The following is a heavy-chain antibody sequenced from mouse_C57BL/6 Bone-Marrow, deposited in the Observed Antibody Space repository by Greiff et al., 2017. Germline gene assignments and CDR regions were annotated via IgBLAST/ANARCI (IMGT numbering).Heavy chain of an antibody. CDR3: ARVRITTGFAY. V-gene: IGHV5-4*01. Sequence: EVQLVESGGGLVKPGGSLKLSCAASGFTFSSYAMSWVRQTPEKRLEWVATISDGGSYTYYPDNVKGRFTISRENAKHNLYLQLSHLKSDDTAMYYCARVRITTGFAYWGQGTLVTVSA. D-gene: IGHD1-1*01. CDR1: GFTFSSYA. J-gene: IGHJ3*01. CDR2: ISDGGSYT.